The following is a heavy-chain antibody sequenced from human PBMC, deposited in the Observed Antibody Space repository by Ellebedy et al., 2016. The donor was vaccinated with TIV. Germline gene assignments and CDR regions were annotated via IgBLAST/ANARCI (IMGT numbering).Heavy chain of an antibody. J-gene: IGHJ4*02. D-gene: IGHD1-26*01. Sequence: SETLSLTXAVSGGSISSSNWWSWVRQPPGKGLEWIGEIYHSGSTNYNPSLKSRVTISVDKSKNQFSLKLSSVTAADTAVYYCARLGIVGADADYWGQGTLVTVSS. CDR1: GGSISSSNW. CDR2: IYHSGST. CDR3: ARLGIVGADADY. V-gene: IGHV4-4*02.